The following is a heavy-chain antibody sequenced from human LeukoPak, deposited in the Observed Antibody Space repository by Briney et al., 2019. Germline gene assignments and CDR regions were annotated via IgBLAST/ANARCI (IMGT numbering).Heavy chain of an antibody. CDR1: GYTFTSYG. CDR2: ISAYNGNT. V-gene: IGHV1-18*01. CDR3: ARDRSLVVVIPTEQNWFDP. D-gene: IGHD3-22*01. J-gene: IGHJ5*02. Sequence: ASVKVSCKASGYTFTSYGISWVRQAPGQGLEWMGWISAYNGNTNYAQKLQGRVTMTTDTSTSTAYMELRSLRSDDTAVYYCARDRSLVVVIPTEQNWFDPWGQGTLVTVSS.